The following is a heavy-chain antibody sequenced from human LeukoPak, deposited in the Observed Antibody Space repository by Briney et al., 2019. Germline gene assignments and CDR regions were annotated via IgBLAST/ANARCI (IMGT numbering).Heavy chain of an antibody. CDR3: ARLGAYYYYGMDV. CDR2: IYSGGST. J-gene: IGHJ6*02. D-gene: IGHD1-26*01. V-gene: IGHV3-53*01. Sequence: GGSLRLSCAASGFTVSSNYMSWVRQAPGKGLEWVSVIYSGGSTYYADSVKGRFTISRDNSKNTLYLQMNSLRAEDTAVYYCARLGAYYYYGMDVWGRGTTVTVSS. CDR1: GFTVSSNY.